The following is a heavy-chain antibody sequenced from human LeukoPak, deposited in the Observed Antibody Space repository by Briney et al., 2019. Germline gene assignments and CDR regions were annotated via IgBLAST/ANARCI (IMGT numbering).Heavy chain of an antibody. V-gene: IGHV5-51*01. J-gene: IGHJ4*02. CDR2: IYPGDSET. CDR3: ATKYDDPTAGMLY. D-gene: IGHD1-14*01. Sequence: GESPKISCKASGYSFISYWIGWVRQMPGKGLEWMGIIYPGDSETRYSPSFQGQVTISADKSINTAYLQWSSLKASDTAMYYCATKYDDPTAGMLYWGQGTLVTVSS. CDR1: GYSFISYW.